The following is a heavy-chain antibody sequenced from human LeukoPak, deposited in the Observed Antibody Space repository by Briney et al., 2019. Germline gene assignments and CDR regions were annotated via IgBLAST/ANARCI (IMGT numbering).Heavy chain of an antibody. Sequence: PSETLSLTCTVSGGSVSSSTYYWSSIRQPPGKGLEWIGYIYYSGSTNYNPSLKSRVTISVDTSKNQVSLKLSSVTAADTAVYYCARGLEGSSGYYLVGDYWGQGTLVSVSS. CDR3: ARGLEGSSGYYLVGDY. J-gene: IGHJ4*02. V-gene: IGHV4-61*01. CDR2: IYYSGST. D-gene: IGHD3-22*01. CDR1: GGSVSSSTYY.